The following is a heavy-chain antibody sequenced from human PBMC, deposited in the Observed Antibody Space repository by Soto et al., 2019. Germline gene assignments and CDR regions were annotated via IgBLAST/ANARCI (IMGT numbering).Heavy chain of an antibody. CDR2: INAGNGNT. CDR1: GYTFTSYV. D-gene: IGHD3-22*01. CDR3: ARGDYHYRNDYYPIAY. Sequence: ASVKVSYKASGYTFTSYVIHWVRQAPGQRLEWMGWINAGNGNTKYSQKFQGRVTIARDTSASTAYMELSSLRSEDTAVYYCARGDYHYRNDYYPIAYWGQGAPVTVSS. V-gene: IGHV1-3*01. J-gene: IGHJ4*02.